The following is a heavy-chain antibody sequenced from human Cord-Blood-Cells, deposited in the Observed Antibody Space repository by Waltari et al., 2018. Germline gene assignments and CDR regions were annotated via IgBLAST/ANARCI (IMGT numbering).Heavy chain of an antibody. D-gene: IGHD6-13*01. J-gene: IGHJ4*02. CDR2: ISGSGGST. Sequence: YAMSWVRQAPGKGLEWVSAISGSGGSTYYADSVKGRFTISRDNSKNTLYLQMNSLRAEDTAVYYCAKVPGRIAAAHFDYWGQGTLVTVSS. CDR1: YA. CDR3: AKVPGRIAAAHFDY. V-gene: IGHV3-23*01.